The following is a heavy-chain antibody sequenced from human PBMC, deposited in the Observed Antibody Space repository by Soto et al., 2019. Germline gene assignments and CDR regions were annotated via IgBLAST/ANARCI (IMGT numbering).Heavy chain of an antibody. CDR1: GGTFSSYA. CDR3: ARDRDGNDAFDI. Sequence: SVKVSCKASGGTFSSYAISWVRQAPGQGLEWMGGIIPIFGTANYAQKFQGRVTITADESTSTAYMELSSLRSEDTAVYYCARDRDGNDAFDIWGQGTMVTVSS. D-gene: IGHD3-10*01. CDR2: IIPIFGTA. J-gene: IGHJ3*02. V-gene: IGHV1-69*13.